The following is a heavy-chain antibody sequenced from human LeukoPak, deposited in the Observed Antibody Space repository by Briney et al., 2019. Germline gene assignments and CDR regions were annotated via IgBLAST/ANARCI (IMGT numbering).Heavy chain of an antibody. CDR1: GFTFSDYY. J-gene: IGHJ3*02. D-gene: IGHD3-10*01. CDR3: ARESLWFGESYDAFDI. V-gene: IGHV3-11*01. CDR2: ISSSGSTI. Sequence: PGGSLRLSCAASGFTFSDYYMSWIRQAPGKGLEWVSYISSSGSTIYYADSVKGRFTISRDNAKNSLYLQRNSLRAEDTAVYYCARESLWFGESYDAFDIWGQGTMVTVSS.